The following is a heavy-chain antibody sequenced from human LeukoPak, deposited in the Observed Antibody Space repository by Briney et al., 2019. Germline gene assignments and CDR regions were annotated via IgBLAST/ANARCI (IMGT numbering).Heavy chain of an antibody. CDR2: IKYDGSDK. J-gene: IGHJ4*02. V-gene: IGHV3-7*04. Sequence: PGRSLRLSCAASGFTFSGVCMSWVRQAPTKGLEWGANIKYDGSDKVYVYSVKARFPASRDNANTSLYLKTNSLSAEDTAVSYCVRGGGSFDSWGQGTLVTVSS. CDR1: GFTFSGVC. CDR3: VRGGGSFDS. D-gene: IGHD3-16*01.